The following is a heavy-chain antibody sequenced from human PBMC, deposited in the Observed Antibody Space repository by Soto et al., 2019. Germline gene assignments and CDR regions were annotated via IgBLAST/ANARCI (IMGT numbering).Heavy chain of an antibody. V-gene: IGHV4-59*08. Sequence: QVQLQESGPGLVKPSETLSLTCTVSGGSISSYYWSWIRQPPGKGLEWIGYIYYSGSTHYNPSLKSRFTMTVDTSKNQFSLKLNSMTAADTAVYYCARHNYGSGSTYFDYWGQGTLVTVSS. D-gene: IGHD3-10*01. CDR1: GGSISSYY. J-gene: IGHJ4*02. CDR2: IYYSGST. CDR3: ARHNYGSGSTYFDY.